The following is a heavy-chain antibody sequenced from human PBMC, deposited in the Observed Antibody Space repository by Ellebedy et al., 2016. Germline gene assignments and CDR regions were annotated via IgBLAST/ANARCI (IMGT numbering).Heavy chain of an antibody. CDR1: GGTFSSYA. D-gene: IGHD4-17*01. Sequence: ASVKVSCKASGGTFSSYAISWVRQAPGQGLEWMGGIIPIFGTANYAQKFQGRVTITADKSTSTAYIELSSLRSEDTAVYYCARDSPRSDWFDPWGQGTLVTVSS. V-gene: IGHV1-69*06. CDR3: ARDSPRSDWFDP. CDR2: IIPIFGTA. J-gene: IGHJ5*02.